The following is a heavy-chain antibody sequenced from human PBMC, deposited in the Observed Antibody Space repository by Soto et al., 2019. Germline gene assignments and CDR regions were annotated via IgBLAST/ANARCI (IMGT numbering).Heavy chain of an antibody. J-gene: IGHJ5*02. Sequence: SETLSLTCSVFGDSIRSAHYFWGWVRQPPGKGLEWIGYIYHSGATIYDPYLRSRVTISVDTSNNQFSLKLSSVTAADTAVYYCARGTEDYFLPWFDPWGQGTLVTVSS. CDR2: IYHSGAT. CDR3: ARGTEDYFLPWFDP. D-gene: IGHD3-10*01. CDR1: GDSIRSAHYF. V-gene: IGHV4-61*05.